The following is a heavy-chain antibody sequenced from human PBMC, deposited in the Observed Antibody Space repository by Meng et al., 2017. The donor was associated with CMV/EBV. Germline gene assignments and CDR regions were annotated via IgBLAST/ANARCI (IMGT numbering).Heavy chain of an antibody. CDR3: ARGVVPAAINWFDP. J-gene: IGHJ5*02. D-gene: IGHD2-2*02. V-gene: IGHV3-48*04. CDR2: ISSSSSTI. Sequence: GESLKISCAASGFTFSSYSMNWVRQAPGKGLEWVSYISSSSSTIYYADSVKGRFTISRDNAKNSLYLQMNSLRAEDTAVYYCARGVVPAAINWFDPWAREPWSPSPQ. CDR1: GFTFSSYS.